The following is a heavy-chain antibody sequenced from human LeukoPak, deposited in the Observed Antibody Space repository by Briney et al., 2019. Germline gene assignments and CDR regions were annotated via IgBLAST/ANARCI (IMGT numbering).Heavy chain of an antibody. CDR1: GYTFTSYG. D-gene: IGHD5-18*01. CDR3: ARTRGYSYGRYFDY. CDR2: ISAYNGNT. J-gene: IGHJ4*02. V-gene: IGHV1-18*01. Sequence: GASVTVSFTASGYTFTSYGISWVRQAPGQGLEWMGWISAYNGNTNYAQKLQGRVTMTTDTSTSTAYMELRSLRSDDTAVYYCARTRGYSYGRYFDYWGQGTLVTVSS.